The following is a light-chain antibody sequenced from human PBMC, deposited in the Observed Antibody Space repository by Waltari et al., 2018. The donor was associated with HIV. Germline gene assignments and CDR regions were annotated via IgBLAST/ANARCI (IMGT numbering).Light chain of an antibody. CDR2: EVT. Sequence: QSALTQPPSASGSPGQSVTLSCTGSNSDIGSYDYVSWYQLHPGKAPILVISEVTKRPSGVSDRFSGSKSANTAFLTVSGLQAEDEADYYCSSFADRDGFYVLFGGGTRLTVL. CDR1: NSDIGSYDY. J-gene: IGLJ2*01. V-gene: IGLV2-8*01. CDR3: SSFADRDGFYVL.